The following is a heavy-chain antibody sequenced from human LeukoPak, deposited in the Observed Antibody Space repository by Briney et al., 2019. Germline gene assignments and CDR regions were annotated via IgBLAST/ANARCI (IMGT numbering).Heavy chain of an antibody. V-gene: IGHV3-23*01. J-gene: IGHJ5*02. CDR2: VSGTGGTT. CDR1: GFTFSNYA. CDR3: AKVQYYDILTGSS. D-gene: IGHD3-9*01. Sequence: GGSLRLSCAASGFTFSNYAMAWVRQAPGKGLEWVSSVSGTGGTTYHADSVKGRLTISRDNSDNTLYLQMNSLRAEDTAVYYCAKVQYYDILTGSSWGQGTLVTVSS.